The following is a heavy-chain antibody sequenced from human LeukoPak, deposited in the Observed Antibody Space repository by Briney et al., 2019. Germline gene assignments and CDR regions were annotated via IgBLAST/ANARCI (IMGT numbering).Heavy chain of an antibody. J-gene: IGHJ4*02. CDR2: IGSGSSPK. CDR1: GFTFGIYG. V-gene: IGHV3-48*04. D-gene: IGHD3-16*01. Sequence: GGSPRLSCAASGFTFGIYGMNWIRQAPGKGLEWVSHIGSGSSPKYYADSVRGRFTISRDNAKNSLYLQMNSLRVEDTAVYYCARGDDGAYWGQGTLVTVSS. CDR3: ARGDDGAY.